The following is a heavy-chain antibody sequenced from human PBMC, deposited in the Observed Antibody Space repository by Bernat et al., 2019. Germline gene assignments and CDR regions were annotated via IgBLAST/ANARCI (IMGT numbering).Heavy chain of an antibody. CDR2: ISSSSSYI. Sequence: EVQLVESGGGLVKPGGSLRLSCAASGFTFSSYSMNWVRQAPGKGLEWVSSISSSSSYIYYADSVKGRFTISRDNAKNSLYLQMNSLRAEDTAVYYCARDPREYSGYDWGDAFDIWGQGTMVTVSS. J-gene: IGHJ3*02. CDR3: ARDPREYSGYDWGDAFDI. CDR1: GFTFSSYS. D-gene: IGHD5-12*01. V-gene: IGHV3-21*01.